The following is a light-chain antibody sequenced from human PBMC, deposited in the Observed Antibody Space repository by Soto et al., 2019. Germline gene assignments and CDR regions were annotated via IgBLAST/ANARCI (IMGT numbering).Light chain of an antibody. J-gene: IGKJ1*01. CDR3: QQYGSSRWT. CDR2: GAS. V-gene: IGKV3-20*01. Sequence: EIVLTQSPGTLSLSPGERATLSCRASQSVSSSYLAWYQQKPGQAPRLLIYGASSRATGIPDRFSGSGSGTVFTLTISRLEPEDFALYYCQQYGSSRWTFGQGTKVEIK. CDR1: QSVSSSY.